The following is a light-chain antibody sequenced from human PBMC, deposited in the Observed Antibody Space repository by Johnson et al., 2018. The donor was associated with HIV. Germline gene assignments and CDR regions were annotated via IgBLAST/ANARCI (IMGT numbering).Light chain of an antibody. CDR3: GTWDSGLGAVYV. CDR1: SSNIGNNY. J-gene: IGLJ1*01. V-gene: IGLV1-51*01. CDR2: DNN. Sequence: QSVLTQPPSVSAAPGQKVTISCSGSSSNIGNNYVSWYQLLPGTAPKLLIYDNNKRPSGIPDLFSGSKSGTSATLGITGLQTGDEADYYCGTWDSGLGAVYVFGPGTKVTVL.